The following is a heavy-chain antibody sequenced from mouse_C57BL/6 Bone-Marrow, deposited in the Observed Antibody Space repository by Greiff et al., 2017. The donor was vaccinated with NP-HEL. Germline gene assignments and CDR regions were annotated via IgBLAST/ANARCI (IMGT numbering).Heavy chain of an antibody. J-gene: IGHJ1*03. Sequence: EVKLMESGGGLVQPGESLKLSCESNEYEFPSHDMSWVRKTPAKRLALVAAINSDGGSTYYPDTMERRFIISRDNTKKTLYLQMSSLRSEDTALYYCARQKYYGISWYFDVWGTGTTVTVSS. CDR3: ARQKYYGISWYFDV. V-gene: IGHV5-2*01. CDR2: INSDGGST. CDR1: EYEFPSHD. D-gene: IGHD2-1*01.